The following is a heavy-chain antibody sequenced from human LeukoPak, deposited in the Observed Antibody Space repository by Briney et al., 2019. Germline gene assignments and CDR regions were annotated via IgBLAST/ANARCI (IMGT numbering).Heavy chain of an antibody. Sequence: SETLSLTCTVSGGSISSYYWSWIRQPPGKGLEWIGYIYYSGSTNYNPSLKSRVTISVDTSKNQFSLKLSSVTAADTAVYYCARDSPKIPLAAAAAQYYYGMDVWGQGTTVTVSS. D-gene: IGHD6-13*01. V-gene: IGHV4-59*01. CDR1: GGSISSYY. CDR2: IYYSGST. J-gene: IGHJ6*02. CDR3: ARDSPKIPLAAAAAQYYYGMDV.